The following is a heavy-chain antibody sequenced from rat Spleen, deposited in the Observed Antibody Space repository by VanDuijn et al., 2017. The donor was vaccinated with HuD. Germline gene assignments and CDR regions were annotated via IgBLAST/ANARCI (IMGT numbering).Heavy chain of an antibody. D-gene: IGHD1-11*01. CDR2: ISPTGGIS. CDR3: ATGDYGGYPKDYFDY. J-gene: IGHJ2*01. Sequence: EVQLVESGGGLVQPGRSLKLSCVASGFTFNNYGMHWIRQAPTKGLEWVASISPTGGISNYRDSVKGRFTISRDNAKSTLYLQMDSLRSEDSATYYCATGDYGGYPKDYFDYWGQGVMVTVSS. CDR1: GFTFNNYG. V-gene: IGHV5-19*01.